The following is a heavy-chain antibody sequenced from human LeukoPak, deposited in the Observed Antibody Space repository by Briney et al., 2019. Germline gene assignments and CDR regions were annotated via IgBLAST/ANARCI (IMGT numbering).Heavy chain of an antibody. CDR3: AKHTTIFGVVIIPLRDYFDY. Sequence: GGSLRLSCAASGFTFSGYAMSWVRQAPGKGLEWVSAISGSGGSTYYADSVKGRFTISRDNSKNTLYLQMNSLRAEDTAVYYCAKHTTIFGVVIIPLRDYFDYWGQGTLVTVSS. V-gene: IGHV3-23*01. CDR1: GFTFSGYA. D-gene: IGHD3-3*01. CDR2: ISGSGGST. J-gene: IGHJ4*02.